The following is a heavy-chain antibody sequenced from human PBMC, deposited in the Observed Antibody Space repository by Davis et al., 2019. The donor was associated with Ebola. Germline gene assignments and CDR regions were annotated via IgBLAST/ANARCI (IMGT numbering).Heavy chain of an antibody. V-gene: IGHV3-33*06. D-gene: IGHD3-3*01. CDR2: IWYDGSNK. J-gene: IGHJ6*04. CDR3: AKSGLSFGVVKYHYGMDV. CDR1: GFTFSSYG. Sequence: GSLRLSCAASGFTFSSYGMHWVRQAPGQGLEWVAVIWYDGSNKYYADFVKGRFTISRDNSKKTLYLQMNSLRAEDTTVYYCAKSGLSFGVVKYHYGMDVWGKGTTVTVSS.